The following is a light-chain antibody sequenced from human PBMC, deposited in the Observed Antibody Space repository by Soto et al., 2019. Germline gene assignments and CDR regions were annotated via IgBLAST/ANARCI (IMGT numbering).Light chain of an antibody. CDR1: QGISSW. V-gene: IGKV1-12*01. CDR2: AAS. CDR3: QQANSFPLT. Sequence: TQSPGTLSLSPGERATLSCRASQGISSWLAWYQQKAGKAPKLLIYAASSLQSGVPSRFSGSGSGTDFTLTISSLQPEDFATYYCQQANSFPLTFGGGTKVEIK. J-gene: IGKJ4*01.